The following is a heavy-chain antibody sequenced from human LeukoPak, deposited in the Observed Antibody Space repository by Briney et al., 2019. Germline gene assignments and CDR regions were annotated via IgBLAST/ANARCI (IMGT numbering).Heavy chain of an antibody. CDR1: GYTFTSYD. V-gene: IGHV1-18*01. CDR3: ARGGITIFGVVTHDAFDI. J-gene: IGHJ3*02. D-gene: IGHD3-3*01. Sequence: GASVKVSCKASGYTFTSYDINWVRQATGQGLEWMEWISAYNGNTNYAQKLQGRVTMTTDTSTSTAYMELRSLRSDDTAVYYCARGGITIFGVVTHDAFDIWGQGTMVTVSS. CDR2: ISAYNGNT.